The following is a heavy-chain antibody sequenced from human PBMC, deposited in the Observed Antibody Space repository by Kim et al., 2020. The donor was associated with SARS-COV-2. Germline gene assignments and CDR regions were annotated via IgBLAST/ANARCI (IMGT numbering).Heavy chain of an antibody. V-gene: IGHV3-21*01. CDR3: ARAHSTGYSSGWYDPGYYYYSMDV. J-gene: IGHJ6*02. D-gene: IGHD6-19*01. CDR1: GFTFSSYS. Sequence: GGSLRLSCAASGFTFSSYSMNWVRQAPGKGLEWVSSISSSSSYIYYADSVKGRFTISRDNAKNSLYLQMNSLRAEDTAVYYCARAHSTGYSSGWYDPGYYYYSMDVWGQGTTVTVS. CDR2: ISSSSSYI.